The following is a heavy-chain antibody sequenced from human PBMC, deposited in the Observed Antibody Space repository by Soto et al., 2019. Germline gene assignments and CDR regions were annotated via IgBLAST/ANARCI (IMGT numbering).Heavy chain of an antibody. V-gene: IGHV3-23*01. CDR2: ISGSGGST. CDR3: ANDWSAIAAAGEGTNFDY. J-gene: IGHJ4*02. D-gene: IGHD6-13*01. CDR1: GFTFSSYA. Sequence: GGSLRLSCAASGFTFSSYAMSWVRQAPGKGLEWVSAISGSGGSTYYADSVKGRFTISRDNSKNTLYLQVNSLRAEDTAVYYCANDWSAIAAAGEGTNFDYWGQGTLVTVSS.